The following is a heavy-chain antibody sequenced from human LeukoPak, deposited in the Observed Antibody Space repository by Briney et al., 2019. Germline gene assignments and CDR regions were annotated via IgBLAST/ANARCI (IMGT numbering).Heavy chain of an antibody. J-gene: IGHJ4*02. CDR2: ISGSGGST. V-gene: IGHV3-23*01. CDR1: GFTFSSYA. CDR3: AKDTLGIAAAGFSRSVGYIDY. D-gene: IGHD6-13*01. Sequence: GGSLRLSCAASGFTFSSYAMSWVRQAPGKGLEWVSAISGSGGSTYYADSVKGLFTISRDNSKNTLYLQMTSLRAEDTAVYYCAKDTLGIAAAGFSRSVGYIDYWGQGTLVTVSS.